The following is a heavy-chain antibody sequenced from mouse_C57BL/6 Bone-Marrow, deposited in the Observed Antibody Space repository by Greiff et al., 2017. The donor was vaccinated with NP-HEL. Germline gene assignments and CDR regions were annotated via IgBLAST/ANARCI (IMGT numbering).Heavy chain of an antibody. J-gene: IGHJ1*03. CDR1: GYTFTDYE. D-gene: IGHD1-1*01. CDR3: TRKTTVVAPYWYFDV. V-gene: IGHV1-15*01. CDR2: IDPETGGT. Sequence: VKLMESGAELVRPGASVTLSCKASGYTFTDYEMHWVKQTPVHGLEWIGAIDPETGGTAYNQKFKGKAILTADKSSSTAYMELRSLTSEDSAVYYCTRKTTVVAPYWYFDVWGTGTTVTVSS.